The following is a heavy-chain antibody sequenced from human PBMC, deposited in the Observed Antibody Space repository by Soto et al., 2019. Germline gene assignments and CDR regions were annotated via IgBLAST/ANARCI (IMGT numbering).Heavy chain of an antibody. CDR1: GFIFSSYW. V-gene: IGHV3-7*01. Sequence: GGSLRLSCAASGFIFSSYWMSWVRQAPGKGLEWVANIKQDGSEKYYVDSVKGRFTISRDNAKNSLYLQMNSLRAEDTAVFYCATHRYCSGGTCYSGLDYWGQGTLVTVS. D-gene: IGHD2-15*01. CDR3: ATHRYCSGGTCYSGLDY. J-gene: IGHJ4*02. CDR2: IKQDGSEK.